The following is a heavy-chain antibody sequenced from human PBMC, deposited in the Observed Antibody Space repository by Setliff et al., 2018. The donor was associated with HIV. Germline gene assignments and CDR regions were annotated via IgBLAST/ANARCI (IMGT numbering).Heavy chain of an antibody. Sequence: ASVKVSCKASGYTFTNYFMHWVRQAPGEGLEWVGRVDPEDGETRYEMKFQGSVTISADTSTDTTYLSLTSLRSQDTAVYYCATVRIVGATEFDYWGQGTVVTVSS. V-gene: IGHV1-69-2*01. CDR1: GYTFTNYF. D-gene: IGHD1-26*01. J-gene: IGHJ4*02. CDR3: ATVRIVGATEFDY. CDR2: VDPEDGET.